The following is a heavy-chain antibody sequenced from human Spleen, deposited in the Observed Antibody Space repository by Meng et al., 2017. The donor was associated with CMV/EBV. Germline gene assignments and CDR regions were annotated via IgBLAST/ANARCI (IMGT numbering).Heavy chain of an antibody. Sequence: SVKVSCKASENTFSSYGLSWVRQAPGQGLEWMGTFIPILNTAEYAQKFQGRVTITADKSTSTAYMELSSLRSEDTAVYYCASGTLYRNSPSYYYYYGMDVWGQGTTVTVSS. J-gene: IGHJ6*02. V-gene: IGHV1-69*04. CDR1: ENTFSSYG. D-gene: IGHD2-2*01. CDR2: FIPILNTA. CDR3: ASGTLYRNSPSYYYYYGMDV.